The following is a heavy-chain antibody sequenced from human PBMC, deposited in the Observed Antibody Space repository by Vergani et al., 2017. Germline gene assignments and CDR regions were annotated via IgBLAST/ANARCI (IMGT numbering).Heavy chain of an antibody. Sequence: QVQLVESGGGVVQPGRSLRLSCAASGFTFSSYGMHWVRQAPGKGLAWVAVISYDGSNKYYADSVKGRFTISRDNSKNTLYLQMNSLRAEDTAVYYCAKDSYYGSGTYYPARLTRYGMDVWGQGTTVTVSS. CDR1: GFTFSSYG. V-gene: IGHV3-30*18. CDR2: ISYDGSNK. D-gene: IGHD3-10*01. J-gene: IGHJ6*02. CDR3: AKDSYYGSGTYYPARLTRYGMDV.